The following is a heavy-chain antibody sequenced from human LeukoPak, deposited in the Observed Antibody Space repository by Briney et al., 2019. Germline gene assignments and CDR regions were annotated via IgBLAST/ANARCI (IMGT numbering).Heavy chain of an antibody. CDR2: IRQDESEK. CDR3: ARRYCSGGSCYPIVDY. D-gene: IGHD2-15*01. CDR1: GFTLSTYW. J-gene: IGHJ4*02. Sequence: QPGGSLRLSCAASGFTLSTYWMTRVRQAPGKGLEWVASIRQDESEKSYVDSVKGRFIISRDNAKNSLYLQMNSLRVEDTAVYYCARRYCSGGSCYPIVDYWGQGTLVTVSS. V-gene: IGHV3-7*01.